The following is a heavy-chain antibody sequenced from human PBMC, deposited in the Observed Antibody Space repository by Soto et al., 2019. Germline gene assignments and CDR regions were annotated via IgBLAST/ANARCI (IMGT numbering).Heavy chain of an antibody. CDR3: ALYYGSGSYYNEWFDP. CDR2: IYYSGST. V-gene: IGHV4-31*03. D-gene: IGHD3-10*01. CDR1: GGSISSGGYY. J-gene: IGHJ5*02. Sequence: TSETLSLTCTVAGGSISSGGYYWSWIRQHPGKGLEWIGYIYYSGSTYYNPSLKSRVTISVDTSKNQFSLKLSSVTAADTAVYYCALYYGSGSYYNEWFDPWGQGTLVTVSS.